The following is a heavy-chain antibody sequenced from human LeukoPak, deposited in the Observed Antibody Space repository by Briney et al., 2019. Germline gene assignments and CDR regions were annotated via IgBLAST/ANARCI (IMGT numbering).Heavy chain of an antibody. J-gene: IGHJ4*02. D-gene: IGHD2/OR15-2a*01. Sequence: GGSLRLSCAASGNYWMHWVRQAPGKGLVWVSHINSDGSWASYADSVKGRFTISKDNAKNTVYLQMNNLRAEDTAVYYCVSFYEAYWGRGTLVTVSS. CDR1: GNYW. CDR3: VSFYEAY. CDR2: INSDGSWA. V-gene: IGHV3-74*01.